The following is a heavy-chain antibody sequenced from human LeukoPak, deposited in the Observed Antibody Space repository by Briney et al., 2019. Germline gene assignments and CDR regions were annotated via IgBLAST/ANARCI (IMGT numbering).Heavy chain of an antibody. Sequence: GGSLRLSCAASGFTFSSYEMNWVRQAPGKGLEWVSSIISSGSTIYYADSVKGRFTISRDNAKNSLYLQMNSLRAEDTAVYYCARGAYTAAGSHPSYYYYYGMDVWDQGTTVTVSS. J-gene: IGHJ6*02. D-gene: IGHD6-13*01. V-gene: IGHV3-48*03. CDR2: IISSGSTI. CDR1: GFTFSSYE. CDR3: ARGAYTAAGSHPSYYYYYGMDV.